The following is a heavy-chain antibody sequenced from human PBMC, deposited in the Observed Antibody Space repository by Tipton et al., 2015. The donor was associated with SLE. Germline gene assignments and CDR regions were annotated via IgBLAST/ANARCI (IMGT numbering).Heavy chain of an antibody. J-gene: IGHJ2*01. D-gene: IGHD3-16*02. CDR1: GYSLTSHY. Sequence: TLSLTCTVSGYSLTSHYWSWIRQPPGKGLDYIGYIYSSGSTNYNPSLKGRVTISIDTSKNQFSLNLTSVIAADTAVYYCGRVSLRTSGHFDLWGRGTLVTVSA. CDR2: IYSSGST. V-gene: IGHV4-59*11. CDR3: GRVSLRTSGHFDL.